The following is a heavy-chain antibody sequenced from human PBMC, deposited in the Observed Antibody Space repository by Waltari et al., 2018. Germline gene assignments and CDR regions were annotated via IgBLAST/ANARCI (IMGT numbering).Heavy chain of an antibody. D-gene: IGHD5-12*01. Sequence: QVQLQQRGAGLLKPSETLSLTCAVHGGSFSGYYWTWIRQPAGKGLEWIGEINHSGSTNYNPSLKSRVTISVDTSKNQFSLKLSSVTAADTAVYYCARGLRRWLQFQQYFDYWGQGTLVTVSS. CDR2: INHSGST. J-gene: IGHJ4*02. CDR1: GGSFSGYY. CDR3: ARGLRRWLQFQQYFDY. V-gene: IGHV4-34*01.